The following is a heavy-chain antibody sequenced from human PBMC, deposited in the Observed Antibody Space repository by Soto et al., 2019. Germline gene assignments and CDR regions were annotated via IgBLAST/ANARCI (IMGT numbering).Heavy chain of an antibody. V-gene: IGHV3-30-3*01. D-gene: IGHD3-3*01. CDR2: ISYDGSNK. CDR3: ARDRGGTRSGYYSRYYYYGMDV. Sequence: LRLSCAASGFTFSSYAMHWVRQAPGKGLEWVAVISYDGSNKYYADSVKGRFTISRDNCKNTLYLQMNSLRAEDTAVYYCARDRGGTRSGYYSRYYYYGMDVWGQGTTVTVSS. CDR1: GFTFSSYA. J-gene: IGHJ6*02.